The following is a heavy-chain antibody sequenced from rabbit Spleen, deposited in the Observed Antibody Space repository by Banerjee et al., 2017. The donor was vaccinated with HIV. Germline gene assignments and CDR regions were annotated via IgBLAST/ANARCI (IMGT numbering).Heavy chain of an antibody. CDR3: ARDTSSSFSSYGMDL. V-gene: IGHV1S45*01. CDR1: GVSFSSSSY. D-gene: IGHD1-1*01. CDR2: IDIGTSGFT. J-gene: IGHJ6*01. Sequence: QEQLEESGGDLVKPGASLTLTCTASGVSFSSSSYMCWVRQAPGKGLEWIACIDIGTSGFTYFATWAKGRFTCSKTSSTTVTLQMTRLTAADTATYFCARDTSSSFSSYGMDLWGQGTLVTVS.